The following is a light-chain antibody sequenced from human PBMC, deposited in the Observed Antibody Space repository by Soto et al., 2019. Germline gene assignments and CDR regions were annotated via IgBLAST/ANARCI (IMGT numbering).Light chain of an antibody. CDR2: LGS. Sequence: DIVMTQSPLSLPVTPGEPASISCRSSQSLLHSNGYNYSDWYLQKPGQSPQLLIYLGSNRASGVPDRFSGSGSGTDFTLKISRVEAEDVGVYFCMQATHWPYTFGQGTRLEIK. CDR1: QSLLHSNGYNY. CDR3: MQATHWPYT. V-gene: IGKV2-28*01. J-gene: IGKJ5*01.